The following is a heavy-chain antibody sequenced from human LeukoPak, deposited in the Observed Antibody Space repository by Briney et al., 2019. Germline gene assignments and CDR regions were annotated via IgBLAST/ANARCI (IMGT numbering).Heavy chain of an antibody. CDR2: IYWNDDK. J-gene: IGHJ4*02. Sequence: SGPTLVKPTQTLTLTCTFSGFALSTSGVGVGLIRQPPLKSLEWLAIIYWNDDKRDSTSLKSRVTISKDTSKNKVVLTMTNMDAVDTATYYCAHRVITNSFDYWGQGTLVTVSS. CDR1: GFALSTSGVG. D-gene: IGHD3-22*01. CDR3: AHRVITNSFDY. V-gene: IGHV2-5*01.